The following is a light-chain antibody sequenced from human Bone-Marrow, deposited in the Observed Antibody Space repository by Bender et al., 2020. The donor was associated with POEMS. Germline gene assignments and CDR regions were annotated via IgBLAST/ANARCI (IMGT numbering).Light chain of an antibody. V-gene: IGLV2-11*01. J-gene: IGLJ3*02. CDR1: SSDVGAYNA. CDR2: GVS. CDR3: VAWDASLNGWV. Sequence: QSALTQPPSVSGSLGQSVTISCTGTSSDVGAYNAVSWYQLHPGKAPRIIIFGVSERPSGVSNRFSGSKAGTSASLAITGLQSDDEAIYFCVAWDASLNGWVFGGGTKLTVL.